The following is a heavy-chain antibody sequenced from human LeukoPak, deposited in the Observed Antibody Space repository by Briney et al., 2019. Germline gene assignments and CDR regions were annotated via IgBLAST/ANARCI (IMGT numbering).Heavy chain of an antibody. CDR1: GDTLTELS. V-gene: IGHV1-24*01. J-gene: IGHJ4*02. Sequence: ASVKVSCKVSGDTLTELSMHWVRQTPGNGLEWMGGFDPEDGETIYAQKSQGRVTMTEDTSTDTAYMELSSLRSEDTAVYYCATAATLLGELSFDYWGQGTLVTVSS. D-gene: IGHD3-16*02. CDR3: ATAATLLGELSFDY. CDR2: FDPEDGET.